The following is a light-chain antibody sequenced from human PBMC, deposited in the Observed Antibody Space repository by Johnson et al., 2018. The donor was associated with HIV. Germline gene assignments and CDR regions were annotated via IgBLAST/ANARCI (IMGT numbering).Light chain of an antibody. Sequence: QSVLTQPPSVSAAPGQKVTISCSGSSSNIGNNYVSWYQQLPGTAPKLLIYDNNKRPSGIPDRFSGSKSGTSATLGITGLQTGDEADYYCGTWDSSLSAYVSGTWTKVTVL. J-gene: IGLJ1*01. CDR3: GTWDSSLSAYV. CDR2: DNN. V-gene: IGLV1-51*01. CDR1: SSNIGNNY.